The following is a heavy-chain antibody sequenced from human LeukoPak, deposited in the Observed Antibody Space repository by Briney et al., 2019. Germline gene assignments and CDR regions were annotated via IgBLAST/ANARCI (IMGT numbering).Heavy chain of an antibody. D-gene: IGHD3-22*01. Sequence: ASVKVSCKASGYTFTGYYMHWVRQAPGQGLEWIGWINPNSGGTDYAQKFQGRVTMTRDTSISTAYMEVSRLRSDDTAVYYCARDYYDSSGYSRFDPWGQGTLVTVSS. V-gene: IGHV1-2*02. CDR3: ARDYYDSSGYSRFDP. CDR1: GYTFTGYY. CDR2: INPNSGGT. J-gene: IGHJ5*02.